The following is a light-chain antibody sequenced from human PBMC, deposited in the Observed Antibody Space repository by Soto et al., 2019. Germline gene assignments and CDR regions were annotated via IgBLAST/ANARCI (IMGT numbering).Light chain of an antibody. CDR3: QQRSNWPSIS. CDR1: QSVSNY. Sequence: EIVLTQSPATLSLSPGERATLSCRASQSVSNYLAWYQQKPGQAPRLLIYGASNRATGNPARFSGSGSGTDFSLTISSLEPEDCAVYYCQQRSNWPSISFGQGTRLEIK. V-gene: IGKV3-11*01. CDR2: GAS. J-gene: IGKJ5*01.